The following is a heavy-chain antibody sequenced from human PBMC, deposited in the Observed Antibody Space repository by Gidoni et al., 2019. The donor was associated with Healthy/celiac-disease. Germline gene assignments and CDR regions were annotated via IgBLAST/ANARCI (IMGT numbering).Heavy chain of an antibody. J-gene: IGHJ4*02. CDR3: ASSLKGEWELPHLFDY. V-gene: IGHV4-59*08. D-gene: IGHD1-26*01. CDR1: GGSISSYS. Sequence: VQLQESGPGLVKPSETLSLTCTVSGGSISSYSWSWIRQPPGKVLEWIGYIYYSGSTNYIPSLKSRVTISVDTSKNQFSLKLSSVTAADTAVYYCASSLKGEWELPHLFDYWGQGTLVTVSS. CDR2: IYYSGST.